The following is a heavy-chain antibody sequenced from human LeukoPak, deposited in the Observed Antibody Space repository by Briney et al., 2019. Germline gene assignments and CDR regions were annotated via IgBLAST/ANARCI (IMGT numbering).Heavy chain of an antibody. CDR2: ISAYNGNT. CDR3: ARDGAHGPGARWVDY. Sequence: ASVKVSCKASGYTFTSYGISWVRQAPGQGLEWMGWISAYNGNTNYAQKLQSRVTMTTDTSTSTAYMELRSLRSDDTAVYYCARDGAHGPGARWVDYWGQGTLVTVSS. CDR1: GYTFTSYG. J-gene: IGHJ4*02. V-gene: IGHV1-18*01. D-gene: IGHD1-26*01.